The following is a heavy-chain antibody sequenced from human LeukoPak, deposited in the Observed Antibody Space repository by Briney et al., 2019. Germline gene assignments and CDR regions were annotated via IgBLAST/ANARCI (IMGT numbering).Heavy chain of an antibody. V-gene: IGHV3-23*01. D-gene: IGHD1-14*01. Sequence: PGGSLRLSCAASAFTFSNYAMSWVRQAPGKGLEWVSTISNSDSSTYYADSVKGRFTISRDNSENTLYLQMNSLRAEDTAVYYFAKATGYLLWGQGTLVIVSS. CDR2: ISNSDSST. J-gene: IGHJ4*02. CDR1: AFTFSNYA. CDR3: AKATGYLL.